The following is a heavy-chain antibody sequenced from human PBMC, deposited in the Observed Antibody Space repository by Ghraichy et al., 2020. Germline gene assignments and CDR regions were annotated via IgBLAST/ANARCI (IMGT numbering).Heavy chain of an antibody. J-gene: IGHJ4*02. V-gene: IGHV3-23*01. CDR3: AKVGEKASIAARPGDY. CDR2: ISGSGGST. CDR1: GFTFSSYA. Sequence: GGSLRLSCAASGFTFSSYAMSWVRQAPGKGLEWVSAISGSGGSTYYADSVKGRFIISRDNSKNTLYLQMNSLRAEDTAVYYCAKVGEKASIAARPGDYWGQGTLVTVSS. D-gene: IGHD6-6*01.